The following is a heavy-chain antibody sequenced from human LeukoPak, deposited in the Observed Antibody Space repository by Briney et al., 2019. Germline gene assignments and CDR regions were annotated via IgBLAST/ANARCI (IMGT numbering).Heavy chain of an antibody. CDR1: GFTFTNAW. J-gene: IGHJ3*02. Sequence: GGSLTFSCAASGFTFTNAWMTWLRQAPGKGLEWVGRIKNKVDGGETDYHAPVKGRFTISRYDSEDTLYLQMNSLKTEDTGVYYCTREGRDSSGWYGALDIWGQGTMVTVSS. V-gene: IGHV3-15*01. CDR3: TREGRDSSGWYGALDI. D-gene: IGHD6-19*01. CDR2: IKNKVDGGET.